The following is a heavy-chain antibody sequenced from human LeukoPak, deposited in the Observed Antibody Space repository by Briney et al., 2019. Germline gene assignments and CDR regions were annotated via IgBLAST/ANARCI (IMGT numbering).Heavy chain of an antibody. CDR3: ARGYRIRPNYYGSGSYSPLDY. D-gene: IGHD3-10*01. J-gene: IGHJ4*02. Sequence: ASVKVSCKASGGTFSSYAFSWVRQAPGQGLERMGGITPILGTSNYAQKFQGRVTITTDESTSTAYMELSSLRSEDTAVYYCARGYRIRPNYYGSGSYSPLDYWGQGTLVTVSS. V-gene: IGHV1-69*05. CDR2: ITPILGTS. CDR1: GGTFSSYA.